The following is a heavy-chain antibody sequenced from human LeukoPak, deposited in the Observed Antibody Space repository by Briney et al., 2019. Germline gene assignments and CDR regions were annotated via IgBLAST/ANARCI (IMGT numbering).Heavy chain of an antibody. CDR2: ISVYNGNT. J-gene: IGHJ4*02. D-gene: IGHD5-12*01. V-gene: IGHV1-18*01. CDR3: ARSDSGYDFAY. CDR1: GYTFTSYG. Sequence: ASVKVSCKASGYTFTSYGINWVRQAPGQGLEWMGWISVYNGNTNYAQKLQDRVTMTTETSTNIAYMELRSLRSDDTAVYYCARSDSGYDFAYWGQGTLDTVSS.